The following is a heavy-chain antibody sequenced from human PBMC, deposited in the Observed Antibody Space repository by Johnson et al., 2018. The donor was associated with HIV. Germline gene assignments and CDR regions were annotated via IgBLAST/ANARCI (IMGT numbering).Heavy chain of an antibody. J-gene: IGHJ3*02. CDR1: GFTFSDYY. CDR2: ISSSGSTI. Sequence: QEQLVESGGGLVKPGGSLRLSCAASGFTFSDYYMSWIRQAPGKGLEWVSYISSSGSTIYYPDSVKGRFTISRDSAKNSLYLQMNSLRAEDTAFYYCARVRLELGDAFDIWGQGTMVTVSS. V-gene: IGHV3-11*01. CDR3: ARVRLELGDAFDI. D-gene: IGHD1-7*01.